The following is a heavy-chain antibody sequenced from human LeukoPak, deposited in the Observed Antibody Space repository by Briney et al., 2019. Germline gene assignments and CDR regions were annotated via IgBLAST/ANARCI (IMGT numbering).Heavy chain of an antibody. CDR2: IYYNGSP. D-gene: IGHD3-22*01. Sequence: SETLSLTCTVSGDSMTSYYWSWIRQSPGKGLEWIGYIYYNGSPTYNPSLKSRVTMSVDTSKNQFSLKLNSVTAADTAVYYCASHYDSSGPPRYWGQGTLVTVSS. CDR3: ASHYDSSGPPRY. J-gene: IGHJ4*02. CDR1: GDSMTSYY. V-gene: IGHV4-59*08.